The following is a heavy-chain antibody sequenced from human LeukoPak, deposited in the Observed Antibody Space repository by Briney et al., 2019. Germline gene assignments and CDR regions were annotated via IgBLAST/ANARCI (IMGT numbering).Heavy chain of an antibody. D-gene: IGHD3-10*01. Sequence: GGSLRLSCAASGFTFSSYSMNWVRQAPGKGLEWVSSISSSSSYIYYADSVKGRFTISRDNAKNSLYLQMNSLRAEDTAVYYRARELSGPMVRGRQYYFDYWGQGTLVTVSS. V-gene: IGHV3-21*01. CDR2: ISSSSSYI. CDR1: GFTFSSYS. CDR3: ARELSGPMVRGRQYYFDY. J-gene: IGHJ4*02.